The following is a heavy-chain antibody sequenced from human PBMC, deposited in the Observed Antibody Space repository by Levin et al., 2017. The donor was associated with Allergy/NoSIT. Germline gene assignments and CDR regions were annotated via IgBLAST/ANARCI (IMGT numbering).Heavy chain of an antibody. J-gene: IGHJ4*02. Sequence: GGSLRLSCAASGFTFSSYAMNWVRQAPGKGLEWVSAITGSGGSTKYADSVKGRFTISRDNSKNTLFLQMNSLRAEDTAADYCAKGTSSRWLPEYWGQGTLVTVAA. CDR1: GFTFSSYA. D-gene: IGHD6-13*01. V-gene: IGHV3-23*01. CDR2: ITGSGGST. CDR3: AKGTSSRWLPEY.